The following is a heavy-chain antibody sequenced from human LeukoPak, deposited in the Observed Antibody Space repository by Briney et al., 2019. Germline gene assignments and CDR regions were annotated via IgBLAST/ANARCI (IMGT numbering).Heavy chain of an antibody. V-gene: IGHV3-23*01. D-gene: IGHD3-10*01. CDR2: IGGGGYTT. CDR3: AEVESSYCRI. Sequence: GGSLRLSCAASGFTVSSNYMSWVRQAPGKGLEWVSSIGGGGYTTYYADSVRGRFTISRDNSKNSMYLQMSSLRAEDTAIYYCAEVESSYCRIWGQGTLVTVSS. J-gene: IGHJ4*01. CDR1: GFTVSSNY.